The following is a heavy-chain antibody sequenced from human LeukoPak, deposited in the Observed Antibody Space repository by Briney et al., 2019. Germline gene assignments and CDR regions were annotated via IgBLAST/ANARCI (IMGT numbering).Heavy chain of an antibody. D-gene: IGHD3-3*01. CDR2: IDRDGFPT. J-gene: IGHJ4*02. Sequence: GGSLRLSCAASGFIFRDYWMLWVRQVPGKGLIWVSRIDRDGFPTIYADSVKGRFTVSRNNARNTLYLQMNNLRDEDSAVYYCVASRWSGALDFWGKGSLVTVSS. CDR3: VASRWSGALDF. CDR1: GFIFRDYW. V-gene: IGHV3-74*01.